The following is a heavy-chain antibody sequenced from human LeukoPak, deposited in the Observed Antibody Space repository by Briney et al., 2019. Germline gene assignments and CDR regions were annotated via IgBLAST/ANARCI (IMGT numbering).Heavy chain of an antibody. Sequence: SVKVSCKASGGTFSSYAISWVRQAPGQGLEWMEGIIPIFGTANYAQKFQGRVTITADESTSTAYMELSSLRSEDTAVYYCAREKSSIAAFASYYYYGMDVWGQGTTVTVSS. J-gene: IGHJ6*02. V-gene: IGHV1-69*13. CDR1: GGTFSSYA. CDR2: IIPIFGTA. D-gene: IGHD6-6*01. CDR3: AREKSSIAAFASYYYYGMDV.